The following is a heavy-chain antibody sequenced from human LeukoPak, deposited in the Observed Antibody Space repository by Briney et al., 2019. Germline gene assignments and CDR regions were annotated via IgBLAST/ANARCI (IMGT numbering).Heavy chain of an antibody. D-gene: IGHD4-17*01. CDR1: GFTFSSYD. J-gene: IGHJ4*02. Sequence: PGGSLRLSCAASGFTFSSYDMHWVRQAPGKGLEWVAVISYDETNKYCADSVKGRFTISRDNSKNTLYLQMNSLGAEDTAVYYCAKDGYGDYVFDYWGQGTLVTVSS. CDR3: AKDGYGDYVFDY. V-gene: IGHV3-30*18. CDR2: ISYDETNK.